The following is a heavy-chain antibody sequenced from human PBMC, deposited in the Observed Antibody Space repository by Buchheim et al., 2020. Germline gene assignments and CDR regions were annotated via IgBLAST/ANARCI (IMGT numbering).Heavy chain of an antibody. CDR2: LYYSGSA. D-gene: IGHD7-27*01. V-gene: IGHV4-39*07. J-gene: IGHJ4*02. Sequence: QLQLQESGPGLVNPSGTLSLTCSVSGGSISSSSYSWGWIRQPPGKGLEWIGSLYYSGSAFDNPALESRVTNLVDRSKSQFSLHLNSVTAADTAMYYCASNWGLYYFDYWGQGTL. CDR1: GGSISSSSYS. CDR3: ASNWGLYYFDY.